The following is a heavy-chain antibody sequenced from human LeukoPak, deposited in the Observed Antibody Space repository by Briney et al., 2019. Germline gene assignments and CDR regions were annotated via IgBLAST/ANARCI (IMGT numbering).Heavy chain of an antibody. V-gene: IGHV4-34*01. Sequence: SETLSLTCAVYGGSSRAYYWSWIRQPPGKGLEWIGEINHSGSANYNPSLKSRVTISVDTSKNQFSLKLSSVTAADTAVYYCARVVSRINGLREGYFDYWGQGTLVTVSS. J-gene: IGHJ4*02. CDR1: GGSSRAYY. D-gene: IGHD2-21*01. CDR2: INHSGSA. CDR3: ARVVSRINGLREGYFDY.